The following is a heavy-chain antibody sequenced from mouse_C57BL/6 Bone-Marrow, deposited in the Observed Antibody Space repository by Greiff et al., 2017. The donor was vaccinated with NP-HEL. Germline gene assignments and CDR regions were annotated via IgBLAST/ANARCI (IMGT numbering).Heavy chain of an antibody. Sequence: EVQVVESGGGLVKPGGSLKLSCAASGFTFSDYGMHWVRQAPEKGLEWVAYISSGSSTIYYADTVKGRFTISRDNAKNTPFLQMTSLRSEDTAMYYCARCSPYYFDYWGQGTTLTVSS. D-gene: IGHD1-1*01. V-gene: IGHV5-17*01. J-gene: IGHJ2*01. CDR3: ARCSPYYFDY. CDR2: ISSGSSTI. CDR1: GFTFSDYG.